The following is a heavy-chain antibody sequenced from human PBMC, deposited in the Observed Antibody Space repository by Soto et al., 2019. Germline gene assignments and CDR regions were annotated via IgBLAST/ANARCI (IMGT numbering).Heavy chain of an antibody. CDR1: GGTFTNYA. CDR2: IIPIFCTP. Sequence: SVKVSCKPSGGTFTNYAFSWVRQAPGQGLEWMGGIIPIFCTPDYAQNFQGRVTITADESTRTASMELSSLRSDDTAVYYCARERSVGYCITTTCPKPFYYYAMDVWGQGTTVTVSS. CDR3: ARERSVGYCITTTCPKPFYYYAMDV. D-gene: IGHD2-2*01. V-gene: IGHV1-69*13. J-gene: IGHJ6*02.